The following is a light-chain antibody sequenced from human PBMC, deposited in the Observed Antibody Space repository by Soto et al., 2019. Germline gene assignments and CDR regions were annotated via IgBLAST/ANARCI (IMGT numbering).Light chain of an antibody. Sequence: QSALTQPASMSGSPGQSITISCTGSSSDVGSYNLVSWHQQYPGKAPKLMIYEGSKRPSGVSNRFSGSKSGNTASLTIYGLKDEDEADYSCCSYAGRSTLVFGGGTKLTVL. J-gene: IGLJ3*02. CDR3: CSYAGRSTLV. V-gene: IGLV2-23*01. CDR1: SSDVGSYNL. CDR2: EGS.